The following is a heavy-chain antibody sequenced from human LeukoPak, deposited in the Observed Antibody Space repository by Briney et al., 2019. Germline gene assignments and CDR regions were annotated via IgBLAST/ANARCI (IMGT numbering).Heavy chain of an antibody. Sequence: PGGSLRLSCAASGFTFSSYAMHWVRQAPGKGLEWVAVISYDGSNKYYADSVKGRFTISRDNSKNTLYLQMNSLRAEDTAVYYCARCGLGSTSCSFDYWGQGTLVTVSS. D-gene: IGHD2-2*01. CDR2: ISYDGSNK. CDR1: GFTFSSYA. J-gene: IGHJ4*02. V-gene: IGHV3-30-3*01. CDR3: ARCGLGSTSCSFDY.